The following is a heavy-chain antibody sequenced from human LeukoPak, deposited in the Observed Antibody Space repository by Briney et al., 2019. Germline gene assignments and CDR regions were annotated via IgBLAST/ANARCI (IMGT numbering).Heavy chain of an antibody. Sequence: SETLSLTCTVSGGSISSHYWSWIRQPPGKGLEWIGYIYYSGSTNYNPSLKSRVTISVDTSKNQFSLKLSSVTAADTAVYYCARRGDGYNLDYWGQGTLVTVSS. J-gene: IGHJ4*02. CDR2: IYYSGST. CDR1: GGSISSHY. CDR3: ARRGDGYNLDY. D-gene: IGHD5-24*01. V-gene: IGHV4-59*08.